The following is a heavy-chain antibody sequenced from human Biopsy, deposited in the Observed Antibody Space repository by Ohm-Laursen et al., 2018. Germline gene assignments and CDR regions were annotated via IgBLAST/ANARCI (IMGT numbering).Heavy chain of an antibody. Sequence: SLRLSCAASEFNVDRNHMSWVRQAPGKGLEWASMIHGSGRTDYADSVKGRFTVPRDNSKDTVYLQMNALRVDDTAMYYCAGAGGHSFWGQGALVTVSS. CDR3: AGAGGHSF. V-gene: IGHV3-66*01. D-gene: IGHD3-16*01. CDR1: EFNVDRNH. J-gene: IGHJ4*02. CDR2: IHGSGRT.